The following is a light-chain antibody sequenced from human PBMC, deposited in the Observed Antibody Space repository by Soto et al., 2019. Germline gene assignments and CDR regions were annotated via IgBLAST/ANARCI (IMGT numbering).Light chain of an antibody. CDR2: GAS. V-gene: IGKV3-15*01. CDR1: QSVSSN. J-gene: IGKJ4*01. CDR3: QQYNSWLT. Sequence: EMVMTQSPATLSVSPGERATLSCRASQSVSSNLAWYQQKPGQAPRLLIYGASTRATGIPARFSGSGSGTEFTLTISSLQSEDFAVYYCQQYNSWLTFGGGTKVEIK.